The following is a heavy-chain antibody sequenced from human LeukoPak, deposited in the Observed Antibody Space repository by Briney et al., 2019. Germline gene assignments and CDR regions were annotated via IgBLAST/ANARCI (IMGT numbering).Heavy chain of an antibody. V-gene: IGHV3-23*01. CDR3: AQVRITIFGVVTPGAFDM. Sequence: AGGSLRLSCAASGFTFRSYAMSWVRQAPGKGLEWISAISGSGGSTYYADSVKGRFTISRDNSKNTLYLQMNSLRVEDTAVYYCAQVRITIFGVVTPGAFDMWGQGTMVTVSS. D-gene: IGHD3-3*01. J-gene: IGHJ3*02. CDR1: GFTFRSYA. CDR2: ISGSGGST.